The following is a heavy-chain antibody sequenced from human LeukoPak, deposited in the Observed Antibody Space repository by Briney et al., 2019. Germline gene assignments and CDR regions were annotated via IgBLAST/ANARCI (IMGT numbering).Heavy chain of an antibody. J-gene: IGHJ3*02. CDR3: ARQSGITMIVVVIHDAFDI. V-gene: IGHV4-39*01. D-gene: IGHD3-22*01. Sequence: PSETLSLTCTVSGGSISSSSYYWGWIRQPPGKGLEWLGSIYYSGSTYYNPSLKSRVTISVDTSKNQFSLKLSSVTAADTAVYYCARQSGITMIVVVIHDAFDIWGQGTMVTVSS. CDR1: GGSISSSSYY. CDR2: IYYSGST.